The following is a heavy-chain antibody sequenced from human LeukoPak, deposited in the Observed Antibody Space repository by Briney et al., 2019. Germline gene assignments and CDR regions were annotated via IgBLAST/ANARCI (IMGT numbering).Heavy chain of an antibody. V-gene: IGHV1-8*03. CDR2: MNPNSGNT. J-gene: IGHJ4*02. Sequence: ASVKVSCKASGYTFTSYDINWVRQATGQGLEWMGWMNPNSGNTGYAQKFQGRVTITADESTSTAYMELSSLRSEDTAVYYCARDSRDCSGGSCYRYFDYWGQGTLVTVSS. CDR3: ARDSRDCSGGSCYRYFDY. CDR1: GYTFTSYD. D-gene: IGHD2-15*01.